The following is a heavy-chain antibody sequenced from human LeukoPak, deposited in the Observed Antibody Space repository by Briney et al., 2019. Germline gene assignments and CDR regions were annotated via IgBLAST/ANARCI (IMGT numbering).Heavy chain of an antibody. CDR2: IRYDGSNK. D-gene: IGHD3-10*01. CDR1: GFTFSSYG. Sequence: PGGSLRLSCAASGFTFSSYGMHWVRQAPGKGLEWVAFIRYDGSNKYYADSVKGRFTISRDNSKNTLYLQMNSLRAEDTAVYYCAKIWFGELSGIDYWGQGTLVTVSS. J-gene: IGHJ4*02. CDR3: AKIWFGELSGIDY. V-gene: IGHV3-30*02.